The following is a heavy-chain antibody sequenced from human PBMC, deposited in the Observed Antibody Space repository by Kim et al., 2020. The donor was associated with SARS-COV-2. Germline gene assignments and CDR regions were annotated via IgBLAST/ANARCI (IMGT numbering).Heavy chain of an antibody. CDR1: GFTFSSYG. Sequence: GGSLRLSCAASGFTFSSYGMHWVRQAPGKGLEWVAVIWYDGSNKYYADSVKGRFTISRDNSKNTLYLQMNSLRAEDTAVYYCARDRVSSVVVIGAPDYWGQGTLVTVSS. CDR3: ARDRVSSVVVIGAPDY. D-gene: IGHD3-22*01. CDR2: IWYDGSNK. J-gene: IGHJ4*02. V-gene: IGHV3-33*01.